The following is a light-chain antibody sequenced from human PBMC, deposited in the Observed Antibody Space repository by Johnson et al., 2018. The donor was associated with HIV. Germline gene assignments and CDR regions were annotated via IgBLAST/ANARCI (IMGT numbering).Light chain of an antibody. Sequence: QSVLTQPPSVSAAPGQKVTISCSGSSSNIGNNYVSWYQQLPGTAPKLLIYETNKRPSGIPDRFSGSKSGTSATLGITGLQTGDEADYYCGTWDSRLSAYVFGTGTKVIVL. J-gene: IGLJ1*01. V-gene: IGLV1-51*02. CDR2: ETN. CDR1: SSNIGNNY. CDR3: GTWDSRLSAYV.